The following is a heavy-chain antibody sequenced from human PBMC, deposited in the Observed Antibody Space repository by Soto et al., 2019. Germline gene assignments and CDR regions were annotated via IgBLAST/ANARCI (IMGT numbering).Heavy chain of an antibody. D-gene: IGHD2-2*03. CDR2: IWYDGSNK. Sequence: QVQLVESGGGVVQPGRSLRLSCAASGFTFSSYGMHWVRQAPGKGLEWVAVIWYDGSNKYYADSVKGRFTISRDNSKNTLDLQMNSLRAEDTAVYYCARDGGYCSSTSCWPDYMDVWGKGTTVTVSS. CDR1: GFTFSSYG. V-gene: IGHV3-33*01. CDR3: ARDGGYCSSTSCWPDYMDV. J-gene: IGHJ6*03.